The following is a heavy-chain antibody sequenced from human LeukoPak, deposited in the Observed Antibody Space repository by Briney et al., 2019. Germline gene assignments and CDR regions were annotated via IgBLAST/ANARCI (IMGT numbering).Heavy chain of an antibody. CDR1: GFTFINYG. CDR2: IRAYNGNT. Sequence: GASVKVSCKASGFTFINYGLTWVRQAPGQGLEWMGWIRAYNGNTNYAQKLQGRVTMTTDTSTTTAYMELMSLRSDDTAVYYCARGVRDGMDVWGQGTTVTVSS. V-gene: IGHV1-18*01. D-gene: IGHD3-10*01. J-gene: IGHJ6*02. CDR3: ARGVRDGMDV.